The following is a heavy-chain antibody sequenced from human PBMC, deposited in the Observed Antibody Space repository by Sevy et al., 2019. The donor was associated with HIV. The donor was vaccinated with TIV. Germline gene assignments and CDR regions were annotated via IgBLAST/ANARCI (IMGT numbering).Heavy chain of an antibody. CDR2: ISYDGSNK. D-gene: IGHD2-2*01. CDR3: ARDLRSSARYGMDV. Sequence: GGSLRLSCAASEFTFSSYAMHWVRQAPGKGLEWVAVISYDGSNKYYADSVKGRFTISRDNSKNTLYLQMNSLRAEDTAVYYCARDLRSSARYGMDVWGQGTTVTVSS. J-gene: IGHJ6*02. CDR1: EFTFSSYA. V-gene: IGHV3-30-3*01.